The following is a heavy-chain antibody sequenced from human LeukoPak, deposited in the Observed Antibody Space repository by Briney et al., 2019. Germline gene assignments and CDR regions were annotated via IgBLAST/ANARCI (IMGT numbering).Heavy chain of an antibody. D-gene: IGHD6-19*01. CDR2: ISAYNGNT. CDR1: GYMFTSYG. CDR3: ARDRRGRAVANPYYYNGMDV. V-gene: IGHV1-18*01. J-gene: IGHJ6*04. Sequence: GASVKVSCKASGYMFTSYGHSWVRQAPGQGLEWMGWISAYNGNTRYAQKFQGRVTMTTDTSTRTAYMEMRSLRSDDTAVYYCARDRRGRAVANPYYYNGMDVWGEGTTVTVSS.